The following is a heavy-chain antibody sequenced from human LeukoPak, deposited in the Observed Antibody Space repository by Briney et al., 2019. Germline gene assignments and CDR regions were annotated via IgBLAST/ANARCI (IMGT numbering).Heavy chain of an antibody. CDR3: ARHNPHLYYYYYMDV. Sequence: GESLKISCKGSGYNFTIYWIGWVRQMPGKGLEWMGIIYPGDSDTRYSPSFQGQVTISADKSISTAYLQWSSLKASDTAMYYCARHNPHLYYYYYMDVWGKGTTVTVSS. V-gene: IGHV5-51*01. CDR2: IYPGDSDT. J-gene: IGHJ6*03. CDR1: GYNFTIYW. D-gene: IGHD1-14*01.